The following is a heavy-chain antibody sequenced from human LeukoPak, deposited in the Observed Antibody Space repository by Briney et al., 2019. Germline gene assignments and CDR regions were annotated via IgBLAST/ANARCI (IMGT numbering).Heavy chain of an antibody. D-gene: IGHD3-22*01. J-gene: IGHJ4*02. Sequence: PGGSLRLSCAASGFTFSSYAMSWVRQAPGKGLEWVSSISGSGGSTYYADSVKGRFTIPRDNSKNTLYLQMNSLRAEDTAVYYCAKDADSSGYYSAFDYWGQGTLVTVSS. CDR1: GFTFSSYA. CDR2: ISGSGGST. V-gene: IGHV3-23*01. CDR3: AKDADSSGYYSAFDY.